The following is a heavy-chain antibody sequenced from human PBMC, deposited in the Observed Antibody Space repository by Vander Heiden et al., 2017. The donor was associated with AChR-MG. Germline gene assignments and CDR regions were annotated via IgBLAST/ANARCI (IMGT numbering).Heavy chain of an antibody. D-gene: IGHD2-15*01. CDR2: IYSGGST. J-gene: IGHJ4*02. CDR1: GFTGSTNY. CDR3: ARDFCGGICYLDS. V-gene: IGHV3-66*01. Sequence: VQLVESGGGLVQPGGSLRLSCAASGFTGSTNYMSWFRQAPGKGLEGVSVIYSGGSTYYADSVKGRFTISRDNSKNTLYLQMNSLRAEDTAVYYCARDFCGGICYLDSWGQGTLVTVSS.